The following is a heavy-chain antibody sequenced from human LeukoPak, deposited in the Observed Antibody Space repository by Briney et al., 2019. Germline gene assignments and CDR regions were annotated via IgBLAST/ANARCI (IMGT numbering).Heavy chain of an antibody. CDR1: GGTFSSYA. Sequence: GSSVKVSCKASGGTFSSYAISWVRQAPGQGLEWMGGIIPIFGTANYAQKFQGRVTITADESTSTAYMELSSLRSEDTAVYHCARDRKRDRLSLYYYFDYWGQGTLVTVSS. V-gene: IGHV1-69*01. D-gene: IGHD1-14*01. CDR2: IIPIFGTA. CDR3: ARDRKRDRLSLYYYFDY. J-gene: IGHJ4*02.